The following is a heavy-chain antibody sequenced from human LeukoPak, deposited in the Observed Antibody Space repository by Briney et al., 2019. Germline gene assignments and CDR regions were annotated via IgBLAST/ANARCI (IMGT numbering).Heavy chain of an antibody. V-gene: IGHV4-4*07. CDR2: IYTSGST. Sequence: SETLSLTCTVSGGSISSYYWSWIRQPAGKGLEWIGRIYTSGSTNYNPSLKGRVTMSVDTSKNQFSLKLSSVTAADTAVYYCAREDYYDSSGYYYGYWGQGTLVTVSS. CDR3: AREDYYDSSGYYYGY. CDR1: GGSISSYY. D-gene: IGHD3-22*01. J-gene: IGHJ4*02.